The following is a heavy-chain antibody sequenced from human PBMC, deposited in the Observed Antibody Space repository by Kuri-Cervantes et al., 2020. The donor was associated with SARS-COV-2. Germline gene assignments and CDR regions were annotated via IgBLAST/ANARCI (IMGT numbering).Heavy chain of an antibody. CDR3: ASDPLGITFGGVIVDAFDI. Sequence: ESLKISCTVSGGSISSYYWSWIRQPAGKGLEWIGRIYTSGSTNYNPSLKSRVTMSVDTSKNQFSLKLSSVTAADTAVYYCASDPLGITFGGVIVDAFDIWGQGTMVTVSS. J-gene: IGHJ3*02. V-gene: IGHV4-4*07. CDR2: IYTSGST. CDR1: GGSISSYY. D-gene: IGHD3-16*02.